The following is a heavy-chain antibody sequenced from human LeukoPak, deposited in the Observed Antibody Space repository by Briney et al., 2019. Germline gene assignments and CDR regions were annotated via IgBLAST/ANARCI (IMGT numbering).Heavy chain of an antibody. CDR1: GFTFSSYE. CDR3: ARVANTAMVNSYMDV. CDR2: ISSSGSTI. V-gene: IGHV3-48*03. D-gene: IGHD5-18*01. Sequence: PGGSLRLSCAASGFTFSSYEMNWVRQAPGKGLEWVSYISSSGSTIYYADSVKGRFTISRDNAKNSLYLQMNSLRAEDTAVYYCARVANTAMVNSYMDVWGKGTTVTVSS. J-gene: IGHJ6*03.